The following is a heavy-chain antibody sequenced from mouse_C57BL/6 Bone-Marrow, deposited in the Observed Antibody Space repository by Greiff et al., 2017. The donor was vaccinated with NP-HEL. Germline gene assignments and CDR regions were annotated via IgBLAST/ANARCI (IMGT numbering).Heavy chain of an antibody. J-gene: IGHJ4*01. V-gene: IGHV1-50*01. CDR2: IDPSDSYT. Sequence: QVQLQHPWPELLQPGASVKLSCKASVYTFTSYWMQWVKQRPGQGLEWIGEIDPSDSYTNYNQKFKGKATLTVDTSSSTAYMQLSSLTSEDSAVYYCAKDYSNYYAMDYWGQGTSVTVSS. CDR3: AKDYSNYYAMDY. D-gene: IGHD2-5*01. CDR1: VYTFTSYW.